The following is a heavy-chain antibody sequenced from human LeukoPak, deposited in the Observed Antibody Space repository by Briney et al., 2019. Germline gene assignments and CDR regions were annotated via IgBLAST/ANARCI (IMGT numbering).Heavy chain of an antibody. D-gene: IGHD1-26*01. CDR3: ARDRVGASD. CDR2: IWYDGSNN. Sequence: GGSLRLSCAASGFTFSSYGMHWVRQAPGKGLEWVAVIWYDGSNNYYADSVKGRFTISRGNSKNTLYLQTNSLRAEDTAVYYCARDRVGASDWGQGTLVTVSS. V-gene: IGHV3-33*01. J-gene: IGHJ4*02. CDR1: GFTFSSYG.